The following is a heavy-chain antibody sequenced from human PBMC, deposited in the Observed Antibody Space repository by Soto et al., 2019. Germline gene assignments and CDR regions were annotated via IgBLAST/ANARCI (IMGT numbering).Heavy chain of an antibody. CDR2: IIPILGIA. J-gene: IGHJ4*02. CDR1: GGTFSSYT. V-gene: IGHV1-69*02. CDR3: ANPPRY. Sequence: QVQLVQSGAEVKKPGSSVKVSCRASGGTFSSYTVSWVRQAPGQGLEWMGRIIPILGIANYAQKFQGRVTNTADKSTGTGYMELSSLRFEDTAVYYCANPPRYWGQGTLVTVSS.